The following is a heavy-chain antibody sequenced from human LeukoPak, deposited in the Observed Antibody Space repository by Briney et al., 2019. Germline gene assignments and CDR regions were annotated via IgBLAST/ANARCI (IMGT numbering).Heavy chain of an antibody. CDR2: IFSGGST. CDR1: GFTVSSNY. V-gene: IGHV3-53*01. Sequence: GGSLRLSCAASGFTVSSNYMGWVRQAPGKGLEWVSVIFSGGSTYYADSVKGRFTISRDNSKNTLYLQMNSLRAEDTAVYYCARVGYCSSTSCYDYYYYGMDVWGQGTTVTVSS. D-gene: IGHD2-2*01. J-gene: IGHJ6*02. CDR3: ARVGYCSSTSCYDYYYYGMDV.